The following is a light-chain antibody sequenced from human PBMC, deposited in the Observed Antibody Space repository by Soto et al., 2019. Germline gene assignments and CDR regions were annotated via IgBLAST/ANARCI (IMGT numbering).Light chain of an antibody. CDR3: ATWDNRLSGPV. J-gene: IGLJ3*02. Sequence: QSVLTQPPSASGTPGQRVTISCSGSSSNIGSNFVYWYQQFPGTAPKLLIYRNNQRPSGVPDRFSASKSDTSASLAISDLRSDDEADYYCATWDNRLSGPVFGGGTKLTVL. V-gene: IGLV1-47*01. CDR2: RNN. CDR1: SSNIGSNF.